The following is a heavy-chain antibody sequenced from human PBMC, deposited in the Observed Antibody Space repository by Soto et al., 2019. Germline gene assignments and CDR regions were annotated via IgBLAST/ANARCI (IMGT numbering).Heavy chain of an antibody. CDR3: ARLEVRGVSNWFDP. D-gene: IGHD3-10*01. CDR2: IYYSGST. V-gene: IGHV4-59*01. J-gene: IGHJ5*02. Sequence: SETLSLTCTVSGGSISSYYWSWIRQPPGKGLEWIGYIYYSGSTNYNPSLKSRVTISVDTSKNQFSLKLSSVTAADTAVYYCARLEVRGVSNWFDPWGQGTLVTVS. CDR1: GGSISSYY.